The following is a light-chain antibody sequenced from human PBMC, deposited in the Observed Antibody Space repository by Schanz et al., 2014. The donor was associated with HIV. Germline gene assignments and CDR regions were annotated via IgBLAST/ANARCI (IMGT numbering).Light chain of an antibody. Sequence: EIVMTQSPATLSVSPGERATLSCRASQSVSSDLAWYQQKPGQAPRLLIYAASSRATGIPDRFSGSGSGTDFTLTISRLEPEDFAVFYCQQYGSLPITFGQGTKVEIK. V-gene: IGKV3-20*01. CDR1: QSVSSD. CDR3: QQYGSLPIT. CDR2: AAS. J-gene: IGKJ1*01.